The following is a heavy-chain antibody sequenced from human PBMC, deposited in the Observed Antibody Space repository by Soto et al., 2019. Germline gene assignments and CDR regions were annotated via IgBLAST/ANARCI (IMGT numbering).Heavy chain of an antibody. CDR1: GGTFSSYA. V-gene: IGHV1-69*13. CDR2: IIPIFGTA. CDR3: ARFDHSDFWSGKDYYYYYGMDV. Sequence: ASVKVSCKASGGTFSSYAISWVRQAPGQGLEWMGGIIPIFGTANYAQKFQGRVTITADESTSTAYMELSSLRSEDTAVYYCARFDHSDFWSGKDYYYYYGMDVWGQGTTVTVSS. D-gene: IGHD3-3*01. J-gene: IGHJ6*02.